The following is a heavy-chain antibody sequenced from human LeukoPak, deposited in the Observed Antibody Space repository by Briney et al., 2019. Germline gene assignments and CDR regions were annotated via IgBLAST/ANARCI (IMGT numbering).Heavy chain of an antibody. J-gene: IGHJ4*02. V-gene: IGHV3-23*01. CDR2: ISGSGGST. CDR3: AKDIVVVVAVTPLDY. Sequence: AISGSGGSTYYADSVKGRFTISRDNSKNTLYLQMNSLRAEDTAVYYCAKDIVVVVAVTPLDYWGQGTLVTVSS. D-gene: IGHD2-15*01.